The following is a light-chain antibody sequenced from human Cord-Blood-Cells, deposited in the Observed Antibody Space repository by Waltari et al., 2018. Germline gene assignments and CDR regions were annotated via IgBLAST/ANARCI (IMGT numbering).Light chain of an antibody. Sequence: QSALTQPASVSRSPGQSITISCPGTSSDVGSYNLVSWYQQHPGKAPKLMIYEGSKRPSGVYNRFSGSKSGNTASLTISGRQAEDEADYYCCSYAGSSPVVVGGGTKLTVL. J-gene: IGLJ2*01. CDR2: EGS. CDR1: SSDVGSYNL. CDR3: CSYAGSSPVV. V-gene: IGLV2-23*01.